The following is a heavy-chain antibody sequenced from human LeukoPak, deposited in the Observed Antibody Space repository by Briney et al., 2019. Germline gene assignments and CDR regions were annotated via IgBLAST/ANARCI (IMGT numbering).Heavy chain of an antibody. D-gene: IGHD4/OR15-4a*01. CDR3: TTFDYAAFLI. J-gene: IGHJ3*02. V-gene: IGHV3-15*01. CDR1: GFTSSNAW. Sequence: GGSLRLSCAVSGFTSSNAWMSWVRQAPGKGLEWVGRIKSKTDGGTRDYAAPVKGRFTISRDGSKNTLYLQMNSLKTEDTAVYYCTTFDYAAFLIWGQGTMVTVSS. CDR2: IKSKTDGGTR.